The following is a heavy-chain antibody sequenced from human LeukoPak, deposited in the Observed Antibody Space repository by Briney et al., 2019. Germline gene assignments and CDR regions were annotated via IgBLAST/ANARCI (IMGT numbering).Heavy chain of an antibody. Sequence: SETLSLTCVVSGFSISSGYYWGWIRQPPGKGLEWIANIHVSGTTFYNSSLDSRVAISIDTSKNQFSLKLSSVTAADTAVYFCAREAERRIVNWGRGTLVTVSS. CDR2: IHVSGTT. D-gene: IGHD1-1*01. V-gene: IGHV4-38-2*02. J-gene: IGHJ4*02. CDR1: GFSISSGYY. CDR3: AREAERRIVN.